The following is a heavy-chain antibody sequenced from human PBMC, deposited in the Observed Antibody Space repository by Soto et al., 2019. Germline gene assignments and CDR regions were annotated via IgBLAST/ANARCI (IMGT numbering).Heavy chain of an antibody. V-gene: IGHV1-69*12. CDR1: GGTFSSYA. CDR3: ARDGYRYGPHYYYYGMDV. D-gene: IGHD5-18*01. Sequence: QVQLVQSGAEVKKPGSSVKVSCKASGGTFSSYAISWVRQAPGQGLEWMGGIIPIFGTANYAQKFQGRVTITADESTSTAYMEMRSRRSEDTAVYYCARDGYRYGPHYYYYGMDVWGQGTTVTVSS. J-gene: IGHJ6*02. CDR2: IIPIFGTA.